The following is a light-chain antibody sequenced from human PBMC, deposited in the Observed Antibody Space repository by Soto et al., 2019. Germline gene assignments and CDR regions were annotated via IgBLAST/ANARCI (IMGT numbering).Light chain of an antibody. CDR2: EVS. Sequence: QSALTQPASVSGSPGQSITISCTGTSSDVGGYHYVSWYQQHPGKAPKLMIYEVSNRPSGVSNRFSGSKSGNTASLTISGLQAEDEADYYCNSYTSSSIDYVFGTGTKLTVL. CDR1: SSDVGGYHY. CDR3: NSYTSSSIDYV. J-gene: IGLJ1*01. V-gene: IGLV2-14*01.